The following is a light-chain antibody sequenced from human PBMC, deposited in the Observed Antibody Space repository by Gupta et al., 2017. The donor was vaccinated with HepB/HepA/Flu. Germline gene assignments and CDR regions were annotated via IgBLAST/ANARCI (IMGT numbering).Light chain of an antibody. J-gene: IGKJ2*01. V-gene: IGKV3-20*01. CDR2: GAS. Sequence: DIVLTQSPGTLSSSPGERATLSCRASQRVSSSYLAWYQQKPGQAPRLLIYGASSRATGIPDRFSGSGSGTEFTLTISSLEPEDFAVYYCQQYGSSPYTFGQGTKLEIK. CDR3: QQYGSSPYT. CDR1: QRVSSSY.